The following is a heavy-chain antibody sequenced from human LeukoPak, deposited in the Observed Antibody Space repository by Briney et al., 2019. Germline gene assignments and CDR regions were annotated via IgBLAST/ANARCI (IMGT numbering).Heavy chain of an antibody. CDR2: ISGSGGST. D-gene: IGHD1-26*01. CDR3: AKDAASVGATPYFQH. V-gene: IGHV3-23*01. CDR1: GFTFSSYA. Sequence: GGSLRLSCAASGFTFSSYAMSWVRQAPGKGLEWVSAISGSGGSTYYADSVKGRFTISRDNSKNTLYLQMNSLRSEDTAVYYCAKDAASVGATPYFQHWGQGTLVTVSS. J-gene: IGHJ1*01.